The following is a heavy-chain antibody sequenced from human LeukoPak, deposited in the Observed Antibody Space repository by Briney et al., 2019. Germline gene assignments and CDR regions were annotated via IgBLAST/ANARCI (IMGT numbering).Heavy chain of an antibody. Sequence: ASVKVSCKASGYTFTIYARNWVRQAPGQGLDWMGWINTNTGNPTYAQGFTGRFVFSLDTSVSTAYLQISSLKAEDTAVYYCARDLRDCSGGSCYSAGFDYWGQGTLVTVSS. V-gene: IGHV7-4-1*02. J-gene: IGHJ4*02. CDR3: ARDLRDCSGGSCYSAGFDY. CDR2: INTNTGNP. D-gene: IGHD2-15*01. CDR1: GYTFTIYA.